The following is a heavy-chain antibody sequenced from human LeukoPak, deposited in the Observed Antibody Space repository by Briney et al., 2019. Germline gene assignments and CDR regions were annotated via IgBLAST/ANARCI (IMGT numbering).Heavy chain of an antibody. D-gene: IGHD3-22*01. V-gene: IGHV3-21*01. CDR3: ARDLTYYDSSGYPISGI. Sequence: GGSLRLSCAASGFTFSSYSMNWVRQAPGKGLEWVSSISSGSSYIYYADSVKGRFTISRDNAKNSLYLQMNSLRAEDTAVYYCARDLTYYDSSGYPISGIWGQGTMVTVSS. CDR2: ISSGSSYI. J-gene: IGHJ3*02. CDR1: GFTFSSYS.